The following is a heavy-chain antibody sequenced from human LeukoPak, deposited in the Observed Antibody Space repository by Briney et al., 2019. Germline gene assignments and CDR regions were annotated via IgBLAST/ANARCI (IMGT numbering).Heavy chain of an antibody. Sequence: GASVKVSCKASGGTFISYAISWVRQAPGQGLEWMGGIIPIFGTANYAQKFQGRVTITADESTSTAYMELSSLRSEDTAVYYCARVGATNCSSTSCRYYYYYYMDVWGKGTTVTVSS. D-gene: IGHD2-2*01. CDR1: GGTFISYA. V-gene: IGHV1-69*13. J-gene: IGHJ6*03. CDR2: IIPIFGTA. CDR3: ARVGATNCSSTSCRYYYYYYMDV.